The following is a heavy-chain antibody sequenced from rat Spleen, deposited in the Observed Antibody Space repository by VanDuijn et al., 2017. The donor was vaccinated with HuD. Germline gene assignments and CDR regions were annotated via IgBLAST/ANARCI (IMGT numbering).Heavy chain of an antibody. CDR1: DYSITSSSR. CDR2: INSAGST. J-gene: IGHJ2*01. Sequence: EVQLQESGPGLVKPSQSLSLTCSVTDYSITSSSRWNWIRKFPGNKLEWMGYINSAGSTNYNPSLKSRVSITRDTSKNQFFLQVNSVTTEDTATYYCARGLVLTWGQGVMVTVSS. D-gene: IGHD2-5*01. V-gene: IGHV3-3*01. CDR3: ARGLVLT.